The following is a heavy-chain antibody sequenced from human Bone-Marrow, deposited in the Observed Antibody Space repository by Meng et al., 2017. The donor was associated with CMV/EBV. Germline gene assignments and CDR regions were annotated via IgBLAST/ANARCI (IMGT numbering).Heavy chain of an antibody. D-gene: IGHD2-2*01. V-gene: IGHV1-18*01. CDR2: ISAYNGNT. CDR3: AREADIVVVPAAMPVYGMDV. CDR1: GYTFTSYG. Sequence: ASVKVSCKASGYTFTSYGISWVRQAPGQGLEWMGWISAYNGNTNYAQKLQGRVTMTTDTSTSTAYMELRSLRSDDTAAYYCAREADIVVVPAAMPVYGMDVWGQGTTVTVSS. J-gene: IGHJ6*02.